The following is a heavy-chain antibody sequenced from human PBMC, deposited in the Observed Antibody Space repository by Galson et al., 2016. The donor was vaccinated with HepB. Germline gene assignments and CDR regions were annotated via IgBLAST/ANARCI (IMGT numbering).Heavy chain of an antibody. J-gene: IGHJ4*02. CDR3: ARPISGTSLSDFDY. V-gene: IGHV4-39*02. CDR1: GASNIMNKYF. D-gene: IGHD1-20*01. CDR2: MFSTGSS. Sequence: SETLSLTCSVSGASNIMNKYFWGWIRQPPGKGLEWIGSMFSTGSSYFNLSLKSRVSMSIDTSTNRLSLKLRSVTAADTAVYYCARPISGTSLSDFDYWGQGILVTVSS.